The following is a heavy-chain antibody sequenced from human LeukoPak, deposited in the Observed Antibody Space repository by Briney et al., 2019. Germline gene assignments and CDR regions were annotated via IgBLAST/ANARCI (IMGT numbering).Heavy chain of an antibody. CDR1: VEPFSNYF. J-gene: IGHJ4*02. CDR2: INHSGST. Sequence: SETLSLTCAVYVEPFSNYFWSWIRQSPEKGLEWIGEINHSGSTNYNSSLTSRVTISVDTSKNQFSLNLSSVTAADTAIYYCARGLGQYDYWGQGTLVTVSS. V-gene: IGHV4-34*01. D-gene: IGHD5-24*01. CDR3: ARGLGQYDY.